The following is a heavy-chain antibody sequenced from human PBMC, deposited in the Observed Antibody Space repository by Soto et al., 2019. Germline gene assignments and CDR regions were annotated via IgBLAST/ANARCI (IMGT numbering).Heavy chain of an antibody. D-gene: IGHD6-19*01. CDR1: GYTSTSYD. V-gene: IGHV1-8*01. CDR3: AGERAVAGFDY. Sequence: QVQLVQSGAEVKKPGASVKVSCKASGYTSTSYDINWVRQATGQGLEWMGWMNPNSGNTGYAQKFRGRVTMTRNTSISTAYMGLSSLRSEDTAVYYCAGERAVAGFDYWGQGTLVTVSS. J-gene: IGHJ4*02. CDR2: MNPNSGNT.